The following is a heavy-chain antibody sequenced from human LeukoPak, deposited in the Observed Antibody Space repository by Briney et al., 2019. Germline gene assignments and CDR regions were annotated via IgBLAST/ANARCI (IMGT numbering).Heavy chain of an antibody. V-gene: IGHV3-7*01. D-gene: IGHD6-13*01. CDR3: ARIAAAYYYYYMDV. CDR2: IKQDGSEK. CDR1: GFTFSSYW. Sequence: PGGSLRLSCAASGFTFSSYWMSWVRQAPGKGLKWVANIKQDGSEKYYVDSVKGRFTISRDNAKNSLYLQMNSLRAEDTAVYYCARIAAAYYYYYMDVWGKGTTVTVSS. J-gene: IGHJ6*03.